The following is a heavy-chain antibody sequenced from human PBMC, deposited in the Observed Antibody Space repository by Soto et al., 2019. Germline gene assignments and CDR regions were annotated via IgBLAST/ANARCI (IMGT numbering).Heavy chain of an antibody. Sequence: PSETLSLTCAVVCDSLRGQSWNWIRQSPGRGLEWIGEIDQSGGTNYNPSLKSRAIISDDTSKNQFSLTLTSVTAADTAVYYCAREYSYGWSGESLDVGGQGTTVT. D-gene: IGHD6-19*01. CDR2: IDQSGGT. CDR3: AREYSYGWSGESLDV. J-gene: IGHJ6*02. V-gene: IGHV4-34*01. CDR1: CDSLRGQS.